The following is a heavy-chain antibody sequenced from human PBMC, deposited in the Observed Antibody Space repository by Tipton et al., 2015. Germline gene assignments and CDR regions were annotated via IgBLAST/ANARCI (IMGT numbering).Heavy chain of an antibody. CDR2: ISGNGRYT. CDR1: GFTFSSYA. Sequence: SLRLSCAASGFTFSSYAMSWVRQAPGKGLEWVSSISGNGRYTYSGDSMKGRVTISRDSAKNSVHLQMDSLRVEDTALYYCARDRRSIFRVDIPPDHWGQGTLVVVSS. D-gene: IGHD3-3*01. J-gene: IGHJ5*02. CDR3: ARDRRSIFRVDIPPDH. V-gene: IGHV3-21*04.